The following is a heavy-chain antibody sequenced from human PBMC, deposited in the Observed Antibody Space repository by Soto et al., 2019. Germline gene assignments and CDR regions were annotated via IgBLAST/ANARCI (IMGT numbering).Heavy chain of an antibody. CDR3: ARVERGTATTVVDAFDI. D-gene: IGHD1-1*01. CDR1: GGFVSSGSYY. J-gene: IGHJ3*02. CDR2: MSHSGGT. V-gene: IGHV4-34*01. Sequence: QVQLQQWGAGLLKPSETLSLTCAVYGGFVSSGSYYWSWIRQPPGKGLEWIGEMSHSGGTHFNPYLKSLVTISVDTSKNQSSLKMSSVTAADTALYYCARVERGTATTVVDAFDIWGPGTMVTVSS.